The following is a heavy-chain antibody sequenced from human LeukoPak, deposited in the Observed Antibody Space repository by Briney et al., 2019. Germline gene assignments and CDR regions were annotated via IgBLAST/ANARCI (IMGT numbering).Heavy chain of an antibody. J-gene: IGHJ4*02. CDR1: GYNFISYD. Sequence: GASGRVSCKASGYNFISYDISWVRQAPGQGLEWMGWISAYSGNTNYAQKLQGRVTMTTDTSTSTAYMELRSLRSDDTAVYYCAREGLATVTSEYWGQGTLVTVSS. CDR3: AREGLATVTSEY. D-gene: IGHD4-17*01. CDR2: ISAYSGNT. V-gene: IGHV1-18*01.